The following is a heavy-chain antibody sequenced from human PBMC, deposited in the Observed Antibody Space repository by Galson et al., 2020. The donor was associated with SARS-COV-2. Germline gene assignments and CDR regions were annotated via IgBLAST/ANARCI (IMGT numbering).Heavy chain of an antibody. CDR3: AKVPVRDYCYYGIDV. CDR1: GGSISRYY. J-gene: IGHJ6*02. D-gene: IGHD4-17*01. CDR2: MYSSGST. Sequence: SQTLSLTCPVSGGSISRYYWTWIRQPPGKGLEWIGYMYSSGSTIYHPSLKTRVTMSVDTSKNQFSLKLSSVTAADTALYYCAKVPVRDYCYYGIDVWGQGTTVTVSS. V-gene: IGHV4-59*01.